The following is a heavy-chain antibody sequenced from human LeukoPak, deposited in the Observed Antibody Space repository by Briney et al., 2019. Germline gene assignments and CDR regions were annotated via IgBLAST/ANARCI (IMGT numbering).Heavy chain of an antibody. J-gene: IGHJ5*02. V-gene: IGHV4-59*08. D-gene: IGHD4-4*01. CDR3: ARHLPTDYSNYVGWFDP. CDR1: GGSINNYY. Sequence: SETLSLTCTVSGGSINNYYWSWVRQPPGAGLEWLAYIYYTGSTNYNPSLKTRLTISVDTSKNQFSLRLNSVTAADTAVYYCARHLPTDYSNYVGWFDPWGQGTLVTVSS. CDR2: IYYTGST.